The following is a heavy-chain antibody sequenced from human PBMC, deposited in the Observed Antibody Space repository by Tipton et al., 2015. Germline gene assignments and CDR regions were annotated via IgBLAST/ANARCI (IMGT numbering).Heavy chain of an antibody. V-gene: IGHV4-39*07. D-gene: IGHD3-9*01. CDR2: ISHSGNT. CDR3: ACQDYDSLTRDYQTVDY. J-gene: IGHJ4*02. Sequence: TLSLTCTVSGGSISNSNYYWGWIRQPPGKGLEWIGSISHSGNTYYNPSLKSRVTMSRGTSKNQFSLKLTSVTAADTAVYYCACQDYDSLTRDYQTVDYWGQGTLVTVSS. CDR1: GGSISNSNYY.